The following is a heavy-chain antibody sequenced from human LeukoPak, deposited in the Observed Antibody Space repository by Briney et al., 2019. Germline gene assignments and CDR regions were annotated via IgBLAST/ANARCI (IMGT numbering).Heavy chain of an antibody. V-gene: IGHV4-38-2*02. CDR3: ARRRHNFDFYDV. CDR2: IYHSGST. CDR1: GYSISSGYY. J-gene: IGHJ6*02. D-gene: IGHD3/OR15-3a*01. Sequence: SETLSLTCTVSGYSISSGYYWGWIRQPPGKGLEWIASIYHSGSTYYNPSLKGRVTISVDTSKNQFSLDLSSATAADTAVYYCARRRHNFDFYDVWGQGTRVTVSS.